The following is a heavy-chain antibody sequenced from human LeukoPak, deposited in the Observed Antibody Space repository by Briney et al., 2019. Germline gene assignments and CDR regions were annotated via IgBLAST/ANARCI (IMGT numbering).Heavy chain of an antibody. CDR1: GFNFRDHW. D-gene: IGHD6-19*01. CDR2: IKTDGSET. Sequence: GGSLRLSCAASGFNFRDHWMDWVRQAPGKGLEWVGHIKTDGSETYYLDSLGGRFSISRDNTNNALYLQMNSLRVEDTAVYYCVKNNGWFHLAQWGQGTLVTVSS. J-gene: IGHJ4*02. V-gene: IGHV3-7*03. CDR3: VKNNGWFHLAQ.